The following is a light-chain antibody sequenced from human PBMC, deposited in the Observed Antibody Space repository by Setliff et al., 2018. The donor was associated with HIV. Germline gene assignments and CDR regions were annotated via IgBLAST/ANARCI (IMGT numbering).Light chain of an antibody. CDR3: SSYTSSSTVE. Sequence: QSVLAQPASVSGSPGQSITISCTGPSSDVGGYNSVSWYQQHPGKVPKLMIYDVSNRPSGVSNRFSGSKSGNTASLTISGLQAEDEADYYCSSYTSSSTVEIGGGTKVTV. V-gene: IGLV2-14*03. CDR1: SSDVGGYNS. CDR2: DVS. J-gene: IGLJ2*01.